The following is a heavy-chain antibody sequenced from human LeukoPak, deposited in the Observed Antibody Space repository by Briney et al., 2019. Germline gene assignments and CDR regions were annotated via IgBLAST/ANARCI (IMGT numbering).Heavy chain of an antibody. CDR2: INHSGST. Sequence: PSETLSLTCAVYGGSFSGYYWSWIRQPPGKGLEWIGEINHSGSTNYNPSLKSRVTISVDTSKNQFSLKLSSVTAADTAVYYCARVGYSYGLGYWGQGALVTVSS. J-gene: IGHJ4*02. V-gene: IGHV4-34*01. CDR3: ARVGYSYGLGY. D-gene: IGHD5-18*01. CDR1: GGSFSGYY.